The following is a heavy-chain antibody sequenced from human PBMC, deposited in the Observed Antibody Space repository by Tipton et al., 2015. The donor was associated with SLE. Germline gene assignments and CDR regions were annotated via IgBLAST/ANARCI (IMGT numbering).Heavy chain of an antibody. D-gene: IGHD3-22*01. Sequence: LRLSCAVYGGSFSGYYWSWIRQPPGKGLEWIGEINHSGSTNYNPSLKSRVTISVDTSKNQFSLKLSSVTAADTAVYYCARAYYYDSSGYYIGLRYFDLWGRGTLVTVSS. J-gene: IGHJ2*01. CDR1: GGSFSGYY. V-gene: IGHV4-34*01. CDR3: ARAYYYDSSGYYIGLRYFDL. CDR2: INHSGST.